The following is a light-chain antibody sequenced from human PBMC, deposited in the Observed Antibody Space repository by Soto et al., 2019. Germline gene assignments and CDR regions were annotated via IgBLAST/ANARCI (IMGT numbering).Light chain of an antibody. Sequence: EIVLTQSPGTLSLSPGERATLSCRASQSVSSSYLAWYQQRPGQAPRPLIYGASSRATDNPDRFSGSGSGTDFTLTISRLEPEDCAVYYCQQHGSSPKTFGQGTKVEIK. J-gene: IGKJ1*01. CDR1: QSVSSSY. V-gene: IGKV3-20*01. CDR2: GAS. CDR3: QQHGSSPKT.